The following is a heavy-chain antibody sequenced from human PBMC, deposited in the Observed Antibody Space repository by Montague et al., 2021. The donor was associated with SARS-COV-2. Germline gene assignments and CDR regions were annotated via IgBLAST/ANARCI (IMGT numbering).Heavy chain of an antibody. CDR3: TSGREGNYNVMDV. V-gene: IGHV6-1*01. D-gene: IGHD1-1*01. CDR2: TYYRSKWYS. J-gene: IGHJ6*02. Sequence: CAISGDSVPSNSVAWSWIRQSPSRGLEWLGRTYYRSKWYSDYAPSVRGRLTVNPDASKNEFSLQLNSVTPEDTAIYYYTSGREGNYNVMDVWGQGTTVTVSS. CDR1: GDSVPSNSVA.